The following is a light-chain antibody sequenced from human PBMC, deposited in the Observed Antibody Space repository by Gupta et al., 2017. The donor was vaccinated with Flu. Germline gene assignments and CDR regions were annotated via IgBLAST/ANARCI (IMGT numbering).Light chain of an antibody. V-gene: IGKV1-5*03. CDR1: QNINGG. Sequence: PPTLTASLGDRGTFTCRASQNINGGLAWYQQKPGTERKLLSDKASSVESGVPSRFSGSGSGTECTLSIDNRQQDEFANYYCQQKHLSPFVFGQGTKVDI. CDR2: KAS. CDR3: QQKHLSPFV. J-gene: IGKJ1*01.